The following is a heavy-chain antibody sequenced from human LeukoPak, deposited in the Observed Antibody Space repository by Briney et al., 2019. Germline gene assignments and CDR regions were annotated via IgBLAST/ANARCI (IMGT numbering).Heavy chain of an antibody. Sequence: ASVKVSCKASGYTFTGYYMHWVRQAPGQGLEWTGWINPNSGGTNYAQKFQGRVTMTRDTSISTAYMELSRLRSDDTAVYYCARVPTIAVAGIPYFDYWGQGTLVTVSS. D-gene: IGHD6-19*01. CDR3: ARVPTIAVAGIPYFDY. J-gene: IGHJ4*02. CDR1: GYTFTGYY. CDR2: INPNSGGT. V-gene: IGHV1-2*02.